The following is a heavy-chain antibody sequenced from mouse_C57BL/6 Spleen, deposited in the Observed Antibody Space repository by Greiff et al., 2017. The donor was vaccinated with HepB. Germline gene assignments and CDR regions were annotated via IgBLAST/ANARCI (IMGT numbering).Heavy chain of an antibody. D-gene: IGHD2-2*01. V-gene: IGHV1-4*01. CDR1: GYTFTSYT. J-gene: IGHJ2*01. Sequence: VQLQQSGAELARPGASVKMSCKASGYTFTSYTMHWVKQRPGQGLEWIGYINPSSGYTKYNQKFKDKATLTADKSSSTAYMQLSSLTSEDSAVYYCARGTMVTLFDYWGQGTTLTVSS. CDR3: ARGTMVTLFDY. CDR2: INPSSGYT.